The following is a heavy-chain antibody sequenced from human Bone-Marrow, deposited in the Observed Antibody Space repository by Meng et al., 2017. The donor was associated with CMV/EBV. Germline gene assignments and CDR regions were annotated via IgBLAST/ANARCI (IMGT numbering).Heavy chain of an antibody. Sequence: GGSLRLSCAASGFTFSDYYMSWIRQAPGKGLEWVSYISSSGSTIYYADSVKGRFTISRDNAKNSLYLQMNSLRAEDTAVYYCAREGIAAAGTYYYYYGMDVWGQGTTVTVSS. V-gene: IGHV3-11*04. CDR3: AREGIAAAGTYYYYYGMDV. CDR1: GFTFSDYY. CDR2: ISSSGSTI. D-gene: IGHD6-13*01. J-gene: IGHJ6*02.